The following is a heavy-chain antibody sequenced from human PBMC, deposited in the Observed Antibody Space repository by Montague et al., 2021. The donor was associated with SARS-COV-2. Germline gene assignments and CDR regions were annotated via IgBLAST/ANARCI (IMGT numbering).Heavy chain of an antibody. D-gene: IGHD3-9*01. CDR3: AKFPQRNYDILIDDAFDI. V-gene: IGHV3-9*01. CDR1: GFTFDDYA. Sequence: SLRLSCAAPGFTFDDYAMHWVRQAPGKGLEWVSGISWNSGSIGYADSVKGRFTISRDNAKNSLYLQMNSLRAEDTASYYCAKFPQRNYDILIDDAFDIWGQGTMVTVSS. J-gene: IGHJ3*02. CDR2: ISWNSGSI.